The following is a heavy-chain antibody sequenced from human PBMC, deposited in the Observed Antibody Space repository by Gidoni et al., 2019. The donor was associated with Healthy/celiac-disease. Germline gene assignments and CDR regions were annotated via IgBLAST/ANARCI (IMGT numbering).Heavy chain of an antibody. CDR2: ISWNSGSI. CDR1: GFTFDDYA. J-gene: IGHJ4*02. CDR3: AKDSVTMVRGVLDY. Sequence: EVQLVESGGRLVQPGRSLRLSCAASGFTFDDYAMHWVRQAPGKGLEWVSGISWNSGSIGYADSVKGRFTISRDNAKNSLYLQMNSLRAEDTALYYCAKDSVTMVRGVLDYWGQGTLVTVSS. V-gene: IGHV3-9*01. D-gene: IGHD3-10*01.